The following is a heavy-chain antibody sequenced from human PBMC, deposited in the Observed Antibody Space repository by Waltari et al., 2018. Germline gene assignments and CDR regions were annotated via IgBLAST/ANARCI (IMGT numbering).Heavy chain of an antibody. CDR3: ARRQLGTFDY. D-gene: IGHD7-27*01. CDR1: GFSLSTSGMG. J-gene: IGHJ4*02. V-gene: IGHV2-5*02. Sequence: QVTLKESGPALVKPTQTLTLTCSFSGFSLSTSGMGVGWIRQPSRKTLEWLAHIYWDDDKRYITSLKSRLTISKDTSKNQVVLTMTNMDPVDTATYFCARRQLGTFDYWGRGVLVTVSS. CDR2: IYWDDDK.